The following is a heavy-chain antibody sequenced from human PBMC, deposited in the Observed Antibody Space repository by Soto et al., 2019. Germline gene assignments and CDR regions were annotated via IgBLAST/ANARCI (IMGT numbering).Heavy chain of an antibody. J-gene: IGHJ4*02. V-gene: IGHV3-48*03. CDR3: MSSYSDDSHQTNTVF. D-gene: IGHD2-21*02. Sequence: PGGSLRLSCAGSGFTFSSYEMNWVRQAPGTGLEWVAYITSDGTNIYYANSVKGRFTISRDNAKNSLYLQMNGLRVEDTAVYYCMSSYSDDSHQTNTVFWGQRTLGTLSS. CDR2: ITSDGTNI. CDR1: GFTFSSYE.